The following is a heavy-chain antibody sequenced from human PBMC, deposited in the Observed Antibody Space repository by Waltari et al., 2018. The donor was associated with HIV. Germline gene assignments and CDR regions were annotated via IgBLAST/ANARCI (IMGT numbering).Heavy chain of an antibody. V-gene: IGHV5-51*01. D-gene: IGHD2-2*01. CDR2: IYPGDSDT. CDR1: GYTFTRYW. Sequence: EVQLVQSGAEVKKPGESLKISCQGSGYTFTRYWTGWVRQMPGKGLEWMGIIYPGDSDTTYSPSFQGQVTISADKSISTAYLQWSSLKASDTAMYYCARQDIVVVPDAFDIWGQGTMVTVSS. CDR3: ARQDIVVVPDAFDI. J-gene: IGHJ3*02.